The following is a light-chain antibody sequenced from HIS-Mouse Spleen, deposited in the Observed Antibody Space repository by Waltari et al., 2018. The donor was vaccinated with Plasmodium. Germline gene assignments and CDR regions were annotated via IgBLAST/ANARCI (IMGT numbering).Light chain of an antibody. V-gene: IGLV3-10*01. J-gene: IGLJ3*02. Sequence: SYELTQPPSVSVSPGHTARPPCPGIALPTKSAYWSQHKSGQHPSLVIYEDSKRPSGIPERFSGSSSGTMATWTISGAQVEDEADYYCYSTDSSGNHRVFGGGTKLTVL. CDR3: YSTDSSGNHRV. CDR1: ALPTKS. CDR2: EDS.